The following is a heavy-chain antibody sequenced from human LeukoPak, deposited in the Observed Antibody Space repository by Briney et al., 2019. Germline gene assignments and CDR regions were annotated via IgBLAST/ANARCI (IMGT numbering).Heavy chain of an antibody. D-gene: IGHD2-2*01. Sequence: SETLSLTCTVSGGSISSSSYYWGWIRQPPGKGLEWIGSIYYSGSTYYNPSLKSRVTISVDTSKNQLSLKLSSVTAADTAVYYCARESDRYCYSTSCPNWYDPWGQGTLVTVSS. CDR1: GGSISSSSYY. J-gene: IGHJ5*02. V-gene: IGHV4-39*07. CDR3: ARESDRYCYSTSCPNWYDP. CDR2: IYYSGST.